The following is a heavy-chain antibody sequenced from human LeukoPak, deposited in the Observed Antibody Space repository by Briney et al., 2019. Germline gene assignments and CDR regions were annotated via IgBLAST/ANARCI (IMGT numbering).Heavy chain of an antibody. Sequence: ASVKVSCKASGYTFTRYYMHWVRQAPGQGLEWMGWINPNSGGTNYAQKFQGRVTMTRDTSISIAYMELSRLRSDDTAVYYCARGGRVGITGTTTDPWGQGTLVTVSS. CDR3: ARGGRVGITGTTTDP. J-gene: IGHJ5*02. V-gene: IGHV1-2*02. D-gene: IGHD1-20*01. CDR1: GYTFTRYY. CDR2: INPNSGGT.